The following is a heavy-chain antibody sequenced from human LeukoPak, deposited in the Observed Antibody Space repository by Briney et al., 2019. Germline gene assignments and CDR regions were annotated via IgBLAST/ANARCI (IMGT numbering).Heavy chain of an antibody. Sequence: ASVKVSCKASGYTFTSYGISWVRQAPGQGREWMGWISAYNGNTNYAQKLQGRVTMTTDTSTSTAYMELRSLRSDDTAVYYCARGYYDSSGYYSPDYWGQGTLVTVSS. CDR2: ISAYNGNT. D-gene: IGHD3-22*01. J-gene: IGHJ4*02. V-gene: IGHV1-18*01. CDR1: GYTFTSYG. CDR3: ARGYYDSSGYYSPDY.